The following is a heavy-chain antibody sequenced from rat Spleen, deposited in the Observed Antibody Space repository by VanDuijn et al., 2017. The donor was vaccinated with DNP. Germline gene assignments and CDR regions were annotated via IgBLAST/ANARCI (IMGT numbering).Heavy chain of an antibody. D-gene: IGHD1-4*01. CDR1: GFTFSDYY. Sequence: EVQLVQSGGGLVQPGRSLKLSCAASGFTFSDYYMAWVRQAPTKGLEWVAYISYDGGVTYHGDSVKGRFTISRDIANSILYLQRNSLRSEDMATYYCARHVLPLRVWDYWGQGVMVTVSS. CDR2: ISYDGGVT. CDR3: ARHVLPLRVWDY. J-gene: IGHJ2*01. V-gene: IGHV5-22*01.